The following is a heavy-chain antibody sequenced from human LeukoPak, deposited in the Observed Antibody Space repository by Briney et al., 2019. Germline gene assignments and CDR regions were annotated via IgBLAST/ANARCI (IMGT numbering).Heavy chain of an antibody. J-gene: IGHJ4*02. Sequence: SVTLSLTCTVSGGSISGYYWSWIRQPAGKGLEWIGRVNISGSTNYNPSLKSRVTMSVDTSTNQVSLQLNSVTAADTAVYYCARSGLDYYGSGTYSLFQYWGQGTLVTVSS. CDR1: GGSISGYY. CDR2: VNISGST. CDR3: ARSGLDYYGSGTYSLFQY. V-gene: IGHV4-4*07. D-gene: IGHD3-10*01.